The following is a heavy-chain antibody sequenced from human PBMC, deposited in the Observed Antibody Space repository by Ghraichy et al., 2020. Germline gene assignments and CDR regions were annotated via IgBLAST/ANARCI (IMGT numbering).Heavy chain of an antibody. CDR1: GFTFSSSA. CDR3: ATEKIGWVYFDY. V-gene: IGHV3-30*04. J-gene: IGHJ4*02. D-gene: IGHD6-19*01. Sequence: GGSLRLSCTASGFTFSSSAMHWVRQAPGKGLDWVAVISNDGSLKYSADSVRGRFTISRDNSKNTLYLEMDSLRPEDAAMYYCATEKIGWVYFDYWGQGTLVTVSA. CDR2: ISNDGSLK.